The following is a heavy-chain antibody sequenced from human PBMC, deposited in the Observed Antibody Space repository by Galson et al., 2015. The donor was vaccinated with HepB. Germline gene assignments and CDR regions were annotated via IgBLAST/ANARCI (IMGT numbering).Heavy chain of an antibody. D-gene: IGHD4-23*01. V-gene: IGHV3-33*08. Sequence: SLRLSCAASGFTFSSYGMHWVRQAPGKGLEWVAVIWYDGSNKYYADSVKGRFTISRDNSKNTLYLQMNSLRAEDTAMYYCARGVRWAPDWYFDLWGRGTLVTVSS. J-gene: IGHJ2*01. CDR2: IWYDGSNK. CDR3: ARGVRWAPDWYFDL. CDR1: GFTFSSYG.